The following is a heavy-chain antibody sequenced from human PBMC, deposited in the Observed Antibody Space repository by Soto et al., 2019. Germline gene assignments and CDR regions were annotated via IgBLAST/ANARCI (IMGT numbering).Heavy chain of an antibody. Sequence: GASVKVSCKASGYTFITYDINWVRQATGQGLEWMGWMNPSNGNAGYAQKFQGRLTTTRNTSISTAYMELSSLRSDDTAVYYCARGVTGDEDDGYGMDVWGQGTTVTVSS. D-gene: IGHD7-27*01. V-gene: IGHV1-8*01. CDR1: GYTFITYD. CDR2: MNPSNGNA. CDR3: ARGVTGDEDDGYGMDV. J-gene: IGHJ6*02.